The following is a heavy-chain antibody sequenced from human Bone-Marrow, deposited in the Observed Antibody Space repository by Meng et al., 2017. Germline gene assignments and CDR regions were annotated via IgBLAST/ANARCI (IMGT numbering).Heavy chain of an antibody. Sequence: EPRPQGGEVLSTASETLYPSCAVSGGSFSDYFWSCIRQPPGKGLEWIGEINHSGSTNYNPSLESRATISVDTSQNNLSLKLSSVTAADSAVYYCARGPTTMAHDFDYWGQGTLVTVSS. J-gene: IGHJ4*02. V-gene: IGHV4-34*01. CDR1: GGSFSDYF. CDR3: ARGPTTMAHDFDY. CDR2: INHSGST. D-gene: IGHD4-11*01.